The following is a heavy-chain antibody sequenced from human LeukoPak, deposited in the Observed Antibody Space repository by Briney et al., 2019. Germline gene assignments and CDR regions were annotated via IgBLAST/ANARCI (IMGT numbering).Heavy chain of an antibody. CDR2: ISAYNGNT. D-gene: IGHD6-6*01. Sequence: GASVKVSCKASGYTFTSYGISWVRQAPGQGLEWMRWISAYNGNTNYAQKLQGRVTMTTDTSTSTAYMELRSLRSEDTAVYYCARDKKSSYYYYGMDVWGQGTTVTVSS. J-gene: IGHJ6*02. CDR1: GYTFTSYG. V-gene: IGHV1-18*01. CDR3: ARDKKSSYYYYGMDV.